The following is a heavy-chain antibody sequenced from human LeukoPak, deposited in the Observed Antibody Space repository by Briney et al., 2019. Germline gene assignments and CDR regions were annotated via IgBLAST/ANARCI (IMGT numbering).Heavy chain of an antibody. J-gene: IGHJ4*02. CDR3: ASGFDRSGFPFDS. Sequence: PSETLSLTCTVSGGSIGSSSYYWGWIRQPPGKGLEWIGSIFYSGNSYYNPSLKSRVSISVGTSKNRFSLKLSSVTAADTAVYYCASGFDRSGFPFDSWGQGTLVTVSS. D-gene: IGHD3-22*01. CDR2: IFYSGNS. CDR1: GGSIGSSSYY. V-gene: IGHV4-39*02.